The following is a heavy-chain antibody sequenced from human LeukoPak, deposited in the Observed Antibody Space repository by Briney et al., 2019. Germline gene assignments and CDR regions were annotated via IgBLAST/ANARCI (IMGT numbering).Heavy chain of an antibody. V-gene: IGHV1-18*01. CDR1: GYTFTSYG. D-gene: IGHD2-2*02. J-gene: IGHJ4*02. CDR3: ARDLRCSSTSCYTLGLFDY. Sequence: GASVKVSCKASGYTFTSYGISWVRQAPGQGLEWMGWISAYNGNTNYAQKLQGRVTMTTDTSTSTAYMELRSLRSDDTAVYYCARDLRCSSTSCYTLGLFDYWGQGTLVTVSS. CDR2: ISAYNGNT.